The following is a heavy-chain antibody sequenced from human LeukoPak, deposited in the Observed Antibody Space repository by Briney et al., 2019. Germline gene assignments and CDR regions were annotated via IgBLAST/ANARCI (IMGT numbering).Heavy chain of an antibody. J-gene: IGHJ4*02. CDR1: GGYISSYY. Sequence: SETLSLTCTVSGGYISSYYWSWIRQPPGKGLGWFGYVGDSGGTYYNHSLKSRVTISVDTSKKQFSLKLSSVTAADTAMYYCARDQGLVYGYFDFWGQGTLVTVSS. CDR3: ARDQGLVYGYFDF. D-gene: IGHD2/OR15-2a*01. V-gene: IGHV4-59*01. CDR2: VGDSGGT.